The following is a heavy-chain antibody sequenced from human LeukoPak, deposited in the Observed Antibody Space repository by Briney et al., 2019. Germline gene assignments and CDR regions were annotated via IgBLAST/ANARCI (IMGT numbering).Heavy chain of an antibody. CDR3: ARDLGGVTDY. Sequence: SETLSLTCTVSGGSISSYYWSWIRQPPGKGLEWIGYINYSGSTNYNPSLKSRVTISVDTSKNQFSLKLSFVTAADTAVYYCARDLGGVTDYWGQGTLVTVSS. D-gene: IGHD1-26*01. CDR2: INYSGST. V-gene: IGHV4-59*01. CDR1: GGSISSYY. J-gene: IGHJ4*02.